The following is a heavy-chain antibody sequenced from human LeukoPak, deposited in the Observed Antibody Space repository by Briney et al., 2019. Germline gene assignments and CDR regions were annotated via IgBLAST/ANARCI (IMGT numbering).Heavy chain of an antibody. CDR3: ARRPTYSSSWSGDY. D-gene: IGHD6-13*01. V-gene: IGHV5-51*01. Sequence: GESLKISCKGSGYSFTNCRIAWVRQMPGKGLEWMGIIYPGDSDTRYSPSFQGQVTISADKSISTAYLQWNSLKASDTAMYYCARRPTYSSSWSGDYWGQGTLVTVSS. CDR1: GYSFTNCR. CDR2: IYPGDSDT. J-gene: IGHJ4*02.